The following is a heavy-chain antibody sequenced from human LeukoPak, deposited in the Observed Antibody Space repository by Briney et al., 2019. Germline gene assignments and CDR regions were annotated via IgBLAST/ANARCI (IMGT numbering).Heavy chain of an antibody. V-gene: IGHV1-69*04. J-gene: IGHJ4*02. Sequence: GSSVKVSCKASGGTFSNYGFSWVRQAPGQGLEWMGRIIPIFNIANYAQKFQGRITITADKSTSTAYMELSSLRSEDTALYYCARDRVPGHDYLEISGYFDYWGQGTLVTVSS. CDR1: GGTFSNYG. CDR3: ARDRVPGHDYLEISGYFDY. CDR2: IIPIFNIA. D-gene: IGHD3-22*01.